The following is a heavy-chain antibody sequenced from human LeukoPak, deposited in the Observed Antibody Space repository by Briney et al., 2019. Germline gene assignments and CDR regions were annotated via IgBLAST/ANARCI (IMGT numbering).Heavy chain of an antibody. CDR2: IYYTGNT. V-gene: IGHV4-4*02. CDR3: AKSNAWDWFDP. Sequence: SETLSLTCAVSGGSITSSNWWSWVRQPPGKGLEWIGEIYYTGNTNYNPSLKSRVTISVDKSNDQFSLNLSSVTAADTAVYYCAKSNAWDWFDPWGQGTLVTVSS. CDR1: GGSITSSNW. D-gene: IGHD4-11*01. J-gene: IGHJ5*02.